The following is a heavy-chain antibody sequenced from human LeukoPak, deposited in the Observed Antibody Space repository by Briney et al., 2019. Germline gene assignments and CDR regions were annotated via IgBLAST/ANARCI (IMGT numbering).Heavy chain of an antibody. V-gene: IGHV4-59*01. D-gene: IGHD1-26*01. Sequence: SETLSLTCTVSGGSISDYYWSWIRQPPGKGLEWIGYIYYSGSTNYNPSLKSRVTISVDTSKNQFSLKLSSVTAADTAVYYCATSRWEPGLPLYWGQGTLVTVSS. J-gene: IGHJ4*02. CDR2: IYYSGST. CDR1: GGSISDYY. CDR3: ATSRWEPGLPLY.